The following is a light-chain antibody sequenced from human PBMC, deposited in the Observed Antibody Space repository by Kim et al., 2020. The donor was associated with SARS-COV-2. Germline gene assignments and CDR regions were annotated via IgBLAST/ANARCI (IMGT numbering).Light chain of an antibody. J-gene: IGKJ4*01. CDR3: QQYGSNPFT. Sequence: ASVGDRVTITCRASQDISNWLAWYQKKPQKAPKSLIYTAFRLQSGVPSRFSGSGSGTEFTLTISNLQPEDFATYYCQQYGSNPFTFGGGTKVDIK. CDR2: TAF. V-gene: IGKV1D-16*01. CDR1: QDISNW.